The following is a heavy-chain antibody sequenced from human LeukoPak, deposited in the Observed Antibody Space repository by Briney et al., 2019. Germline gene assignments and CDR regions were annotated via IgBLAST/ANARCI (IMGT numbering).Heavy chain of an antibody. V-gene: IGHV4-59*01. CDR3: ARGISLGIAAAGYSH. D-gene: IGHD6-13*01. Sequence: SETLSLTCTVSGGSISSYYWSWIRQPPGKGLEWIGYIYYSGSTNYNPSLKSRVTISVDTSKNQFSLKLSSVTAADTAVYYCARGISLGIAAAGYSHWGQGTLVTVSS. J-gene: IGHJ4*02. CDR1: GGSISSYY. CDR2: IYYSGST.